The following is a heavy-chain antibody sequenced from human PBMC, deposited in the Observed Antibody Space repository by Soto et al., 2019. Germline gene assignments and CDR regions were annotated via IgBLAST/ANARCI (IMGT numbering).Heavy chain of an antibody. Sequence: LSLTCTVSGGSISSSSYYWGWIRQPPGKGLEWIGSIYYSGRTYYNPSLKSRVTISVDTSKNQFSLKLSSVTAADTAVYYCARRSATTFGRNWFDPWGQGTLVTVSS. CDR2: IYYSGRT. V-gene: IGHV4-39*01. CDR3: ARRSATTFGRNWFDP. CDR1: GGSISSSSYY. J-gene: IGHJ5*02. D-gene: IGHD1-7*01.